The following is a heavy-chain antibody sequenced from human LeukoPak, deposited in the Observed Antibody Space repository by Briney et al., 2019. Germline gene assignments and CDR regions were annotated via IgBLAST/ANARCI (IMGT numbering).Heavy chain of an antibody. J-gene: IGHJ5*02. CDR2: IYHSGST. D-gene: IGHD2-15*01. CDR3: ARVVVVAAEHWFDP. V-gene: IGHV4-30-2*01. Sequence: PSQTLSLTCTVSGGSISSGGYYWSWIRQHPGKGLEWIGYIYHSGSTYYNPSLKSRVTISVDRSKNQFSLKLSSVTAADTAVYYCARVVVVAAEHWFDPWGQGTLVTVSS. CDR1: GGSISSGGYY.